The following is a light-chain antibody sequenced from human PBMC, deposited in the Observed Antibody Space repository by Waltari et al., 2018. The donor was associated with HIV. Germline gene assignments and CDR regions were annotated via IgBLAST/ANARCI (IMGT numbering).Light chain of an antibody. CDR1: KSISSW. CDR3: QQYSNYPGT. V-gene: IGKV1-5*03. J-gene: IGKJ2*02. CDR2: KAS. Sequence: DIQMTQSPSTLSASVVDRVTIPSRASKSISSWLAWYQQKPGNAPKLLIYKASSLESGFPSRFSGSASGPEFTLTISCLQPDDFATYYCQQYSNYPGTFGQGTKLEIK.